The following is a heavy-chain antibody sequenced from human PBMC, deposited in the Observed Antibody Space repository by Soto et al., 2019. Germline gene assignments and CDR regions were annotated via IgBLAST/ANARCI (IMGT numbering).Heavy chain of an antibody. Sequence: ASVKVSCKASGYTFTTHTLNWVRQAPGQRLEWMGWINPAKGDTEYSQRFQGRVTIIRDTSASTAYMELSSLRYEDTAVYYCVKTRAQYYYGMDVWGQGTTVTVSS. CDR2: INPAKGDT. CDR1: GYTFTTHT. V-gene: IGHV1-3*01. CDR3: VKTRAQYYYGMDV. J-gene: IGHJ6*02.